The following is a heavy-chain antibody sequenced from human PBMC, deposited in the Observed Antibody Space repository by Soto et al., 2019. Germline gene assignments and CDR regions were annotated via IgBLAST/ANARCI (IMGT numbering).Heavy chain of an antibody. D-gene: IGHD6-6*01. CDR3: AREYSCSSFDY. V-gene: IGHV3-33*01. CDR1: GFTFSSYG. J-gene: IGHJ4*02. Sequence: QVQLVESGGGVAQPGRSLRLSCAASGFTFSSYGMHWVRQAPGKGLEWVAVIWYDGSNKYYADSVKGRFNISRDNAKNSLYLQMNSLRAEDTAVYYCAREYSCSSFDYWGQGTLVTVSS. CDR2: IWYDGSNK.